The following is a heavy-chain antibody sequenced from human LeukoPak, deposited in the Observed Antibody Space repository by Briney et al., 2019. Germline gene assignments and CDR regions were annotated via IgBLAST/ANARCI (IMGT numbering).Heavy chain of an antibody. CDR3: ARGWYSSGWYPYYYYYYMDV. CDR1: GYTFTGYY. Sequence: GASVKVSCKASGYTFTGYYMHWVRQAPGQGLEWMGWINPNSGGTNYAQKFQGRVTMTRDTSISTAYMELSRLRSDDTAVYYCARGWYSSGWYPYYYYYYMDVWGKGTTVTISS. CDR2: INPNSGGT. V-gene: IGHV1-2*02. J-gene: IGHJ6*03. D-gene: IGHD6-19*01.